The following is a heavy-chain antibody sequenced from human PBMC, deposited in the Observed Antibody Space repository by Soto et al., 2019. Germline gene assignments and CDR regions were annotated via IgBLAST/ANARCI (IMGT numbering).Heavy chain of an antibody. V-gene: IGHV3-66*01. CDR2: IYSGGST. D-gene: IGHD3-10*01. Sequence: GGALRLSCAASGFTVSSNYMSWVRQAPGKGLEWVSVIYSGGSTYYADSVKGRFTISRDNSKNTLYLQMNSLRAEDTAVYYCARDAYYYGSGSPPGDAFDFSGQGTMVTVSS. CDR1: GFTVSSNY. J-gene: IGHJ3*01. CDR3: ARDAYYYGSGSPPGDAFDF.